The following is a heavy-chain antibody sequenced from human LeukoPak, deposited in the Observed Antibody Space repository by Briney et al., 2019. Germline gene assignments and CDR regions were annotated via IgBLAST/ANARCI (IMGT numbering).Heavy chain of an antibody. Sequence: GGSLRLSCAASGFTFSSYWMSWVRQAPGKGLEWVANIKQDGSEKYYVDSVKGRFTISRDNAKNSLYLQMNSLRAEDTALYYCAKATSGWYWTAFDYWGQGTLVTVSS. CDR3: AKATSGWYWTAFDY. CDR1: GFTFSSYW. J-gene: IGHJ4*02. CDR2: IKQDGSEK. D-gene: IGHD6-19*01. V-gene: IGHV3-7*03.